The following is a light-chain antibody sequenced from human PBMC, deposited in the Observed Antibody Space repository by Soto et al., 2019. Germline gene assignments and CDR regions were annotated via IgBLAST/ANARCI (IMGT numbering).Light chain of an antibody. J-gene: IGKJ1*01. CDR2: GAS. V-gene: IGKV1-6*01. CDR1: QGIGNA. Sequence: AIPMTQSPSFLSSSVGDRVTISCRASQGIGNALGWYQQKPGKPPKVMIYGASNLQSGVPPRFSGRGSGTDFTLAISSQQPEDSATYYSLQYINYPGTCGQGTKVEIK. CDR3: LQYINYPGT.